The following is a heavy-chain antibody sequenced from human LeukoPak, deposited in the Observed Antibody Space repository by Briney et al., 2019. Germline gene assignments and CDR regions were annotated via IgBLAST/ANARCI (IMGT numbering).Heavy chain of an antibody. CDR2: IYYSGST. CDR1: GGSISGYY. J-gene: IGHJ4*02. Sequence: SETLSLTCTVSGGSISGYYWSWIRQPPGKGLEWIGYIYYSGSTNYNPSLKSRVTISVDTSKNQFSLKLSSVTAADTAVYYCARGFSQYVDYWGQGTLVTVSS. V-gene: IGHV4-59*01. CDR3: ARGFSQYVDY.